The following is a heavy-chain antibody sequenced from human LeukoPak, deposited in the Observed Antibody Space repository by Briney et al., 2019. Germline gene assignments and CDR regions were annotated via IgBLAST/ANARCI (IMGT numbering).Heavy chain of an antibody. D-gene: IGHD2-2*01. J-gene: IGHJ4*02. Sequence: PSETLSLTCTVSGVSISSFCWSWIRQPATKGLEWIGRVCNSGNTNYNPSLRSRVIMSIDTSKNQLSLDLSSVTAADTAVYHCARGEAVPAAMGDLFHYWGQGTLVTVSS. CDR1: GVSISSFC. CDR2: VCNSGNT. CDR3: ARGEAVPAAMGDLFHY. V-gene: IGHV4-4*07.